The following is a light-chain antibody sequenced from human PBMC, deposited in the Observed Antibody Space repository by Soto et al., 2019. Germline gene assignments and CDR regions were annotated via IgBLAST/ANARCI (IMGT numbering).Light chain of an antibody. J-gene: IGKJ1*01. V-gene: IGKV1-5*03. Sequence: DIQMTQSPSTLSASVGDRVTITCRASQSISSWLAWYQQKPGKAPKLLIYKASSLESGVPSRFSGSGSGTEFTLTISSLXXXXXXXXYCQQYNSYPWTFGQGTKVEIK. CDR2: KAS. CDR1: QSISSW. CDR3: QQYNSYPWT.